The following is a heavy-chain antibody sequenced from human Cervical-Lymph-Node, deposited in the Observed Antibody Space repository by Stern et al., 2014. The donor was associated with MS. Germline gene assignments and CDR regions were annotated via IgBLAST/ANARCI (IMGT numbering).Heavy chain of an antibody. J-gene: IGHJ4*02. V-gene: IGHV3-23*01. CDR3: AKDVLWFGELLGTTPFDY. Sequence: VQLLESGGGLVQPGGSLRLSCAASGFTFSSYAMSWVRQAPGQGLEWVSAISGSGGSTYYADSVKGRFTISRDNSKNTLYLQMNSLRAEDTAVYYCAKDVLWFGELLGTTPFDYWGQGTLVTVSS. CDR2: ISGSGGST. D-gene: IGHD3-10*01. CDR1: GFTFSSYA.